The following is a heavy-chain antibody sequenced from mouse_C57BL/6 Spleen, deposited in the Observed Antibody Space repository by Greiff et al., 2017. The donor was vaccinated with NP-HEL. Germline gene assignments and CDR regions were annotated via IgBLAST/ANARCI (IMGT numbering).Heavy chain of an antibody. CDR1: GYTFTSYW. CDR3: ARVGYYGYDGFDY. J-gene: IGHJ2*01. V-gene: IGHV1-64*01. D-gene: IGHD2-2*01. Sequence: VQLQQPGAELVKPGASVKLSCKASGYTFTSYWMHWVKQRPGQGLEWIGMIHPNSGSTNYNEKFKSKATLTVDKSSSTAYMQLSSLTSEDSAVYYCARVGYYGYDGFDYWGQGTTLTVSS. CDR2: IHPNSGST.